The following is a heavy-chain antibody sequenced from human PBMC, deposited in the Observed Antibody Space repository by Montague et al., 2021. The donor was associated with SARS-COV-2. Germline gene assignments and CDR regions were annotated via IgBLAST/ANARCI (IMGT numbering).Heavy chain of an antibody. V-gene: IGHV4-39*01. CDR2: ISYSGYT. CDR1: GVSSSHTTSY. D-gene: IGHD3-10*01. J-gene: IGHJ4*02. Sequence: SETLSLTCTVSGVSSSHTTSYWAWIRQPPGKGLEWLGSISYSGYTNYNSSLKSRVTISIDTSKNQFSLRLTSVSAADTAVYYCARRYGSAFDYWGQGTLVTVSS. CDR3: ARRYGSAFDY.